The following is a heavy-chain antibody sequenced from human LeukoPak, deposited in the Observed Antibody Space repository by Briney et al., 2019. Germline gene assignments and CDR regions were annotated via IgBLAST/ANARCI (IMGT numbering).Heavy chain of an antibody. CDR2: INHSGST. CDR3: ARGAAGYSYG. CDR1: GGSFSGYY. D-gene: IGHD5-18*01. J-gene: IGHJ4*02. Sequence: SETLSLTCAVYGGSFSGYYWSWIRQPPGKGLEWIGEINHSGSTNYNPSLKSRVTMSIDTSKNQFSLKLSSVTAADTAVYYCARGAAGYSYGWGQGTLVTVSS. V-gene: IGHV4-34*01.